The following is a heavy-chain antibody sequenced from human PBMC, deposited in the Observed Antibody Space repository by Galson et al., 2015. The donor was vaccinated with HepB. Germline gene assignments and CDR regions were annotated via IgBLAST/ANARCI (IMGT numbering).Heavy chain of an antibody. CDR1: GFTVSSNY. CDR2: IYSGGYT. CDR3: ARELQGFDY. Sequence: SLRLSCAASGFTVSSNYMNWVRQAPGKGLEWVSVIYSGGYTYYADSVKGRFTISRDSSKNTLYLQMSSLKVEDTAVYYCARELQGFDYWGQGTLVTVSS. D-gene: IGHD3-10*01. J-gene: IGHJ4*02. V-gene: IGHV3-53*01.